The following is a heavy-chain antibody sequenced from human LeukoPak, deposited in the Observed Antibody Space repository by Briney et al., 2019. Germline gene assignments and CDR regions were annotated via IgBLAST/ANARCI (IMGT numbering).Heavy chain of an antibody. CDR1: GYTFTGYY. V-gene: IGHV1-2*02. D-gene: IGHD2-15*01. Sequence: ASVKVSCKASGYTFTGYYMHWVRQAPGQGLEWMGWINPNSGGTNYAQKFQGRVTMTRDTSISTAYMELSRLRSDDTAVYYCARDWGYCSGGSCYPDDYWGQGTLVTVSS. J-gene: IGHJ4*02. CDR3: ARDWGYCSGGSCYPDDY. CDR2: INPNSGGT.